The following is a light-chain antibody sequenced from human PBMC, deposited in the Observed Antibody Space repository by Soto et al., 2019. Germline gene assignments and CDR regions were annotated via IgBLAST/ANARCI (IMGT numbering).Light chain of an antibody. CDR1: QDIRTS. CDR2: GAS. CDR3: QQYDNLPPFT. J-gene: IGKJ3*01. V-gene: IGKV1-33*01. Sequence: DIQMTPSPSSLSASVGARVSITCQASQDIRTSLSWFQQKPGRAPKLLIYGASILETGVPSRFRGSGSGTDFTFTISSLQPEDIATDYCQQYDNLPPFTFGPGTKVYIK.